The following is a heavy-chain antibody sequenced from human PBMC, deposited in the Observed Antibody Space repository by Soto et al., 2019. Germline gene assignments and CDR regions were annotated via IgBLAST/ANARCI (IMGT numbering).Heavy chain of an antibody. CDR1: GFSLSTTGVG. CDR3: AHRPWYAFEP. D-gene: IGHD6-13*01. Sequence: QITLNESGPTLVKPTQPLTLTCTFSGFSLSTTGVGVGWIRQPPGKALEWLALIYWDGEKRYSPSLKSRLTITKDTSKNQVVLTMTNMDPVDTTTYYCAHRPWYAFEPWGQGILVTVSS. J-gene: IGHJ5*02. V-gene: IGHV2-5*02. CDR2: IYWDGEK.